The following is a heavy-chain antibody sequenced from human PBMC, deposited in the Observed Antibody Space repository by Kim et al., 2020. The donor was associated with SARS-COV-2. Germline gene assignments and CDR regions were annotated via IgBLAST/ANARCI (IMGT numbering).Heavy chain of an antibody. J-gene: IGHJ4*02. CDR1: GFTFSDYY. CDR3: VCSSIYDRIAVAGPAGYYFDY. CDR2: ISSSGSTI. Sequence: GGSLRLSCAASGFTFSDYYMSWIRQAPGKGLEWVSYISSSGSTIYYADSVKGRFTISRDNAKNSLYLQMNSLRAEDTAVYYCVCSSIYDRIAVAGPAGYYFDYWGQGTLVTVSS. V-gene: IGHV3-11*01. D-gene: IGHD6-19*01.